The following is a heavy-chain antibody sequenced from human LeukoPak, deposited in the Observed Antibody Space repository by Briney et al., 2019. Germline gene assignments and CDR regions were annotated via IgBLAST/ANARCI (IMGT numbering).Heavy chain of an antibody. V-gene: IGHV5-51*01. CDR3: ARRSAVAPYYYMDV. Sequence: GESLKISCQGSGYSFTTYWIGWVRQMPGKGLEWMGIIYPGDSDTRYSPSFQGQVTISAAKSINTAYLQWSSLQASDAAMYYCARRSAVAPYYYMDVWGKGTTVTVSS. CDR2: IYPGDSDT. J-gene: IGHJ6*03. CDR1: GYSFTTYW.